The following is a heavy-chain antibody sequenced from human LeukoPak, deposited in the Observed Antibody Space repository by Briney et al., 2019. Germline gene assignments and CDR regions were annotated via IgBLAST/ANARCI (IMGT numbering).Heavy chain of an antibody. V-gene: IGHV4-61*02. CDR3: ARRNWRYYDSSGYFPH. D-gene: IGHD3-22*01. CDR1: GGSISSGSYY. Sequence: TPSETLSLTCTVSGGSISSGSYYWSWIRQPAGKGLEWIGRIYTSGSTNYNPSPKSRVTISVDTSKNQFSLKLSSVTAADTAVYYCARRNWRYYDSSGYFPHWGQGTLVTVSS. J-gene: IGHJ4*02. CDR2: IYTSGST.